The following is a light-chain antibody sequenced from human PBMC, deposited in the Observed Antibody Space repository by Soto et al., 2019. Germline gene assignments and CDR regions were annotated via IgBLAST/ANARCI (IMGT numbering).Light chain of an antibody. J-gene: IGLJ2*01. CDR1: NSNIGSNT. V-gene: IGLV1-44*01. Sequence: QAVVTQPPSASGTPGQRVTISCSGSNSNIGSNTVNWYQQLPETAPKLLIYSNNQRPSGVPDRFSSSKSGTSASLAISGLQSEDEADYYCAAWDDSLNGVVFGGGTKLTVL. CDR3: AAWDDSLNGVV. CDR2: SNN.